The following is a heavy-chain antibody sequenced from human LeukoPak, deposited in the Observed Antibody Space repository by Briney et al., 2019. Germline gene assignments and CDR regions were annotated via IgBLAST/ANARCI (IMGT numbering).Heavy chain of an antibody. Sequence: GGSLSLSCAASGFTFSSYTMNWVRQAPGKGLEWVSYISSSSSTIYYADSVKGRFTISRDNAKNSLYLQMNSLRAEDTAVYYCAPRGVVIDYWGQGTLVTVSS. CDR2: ISSSSSTI. CDR1: GFTFSSYT. CDR3: APRGVVIDY. V-gene: IGHV3-48*04. J-gene: IGHJ4*02. D-gene: IGHD3-3*01.